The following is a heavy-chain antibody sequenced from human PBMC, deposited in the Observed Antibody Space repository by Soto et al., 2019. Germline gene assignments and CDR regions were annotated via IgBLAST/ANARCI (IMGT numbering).Heavy chain of an antibody. CDR1: GYTFTSYY. D-gene: IGHD1-26*01. Sequence: QVQLVQSGAEVKKPGASVKVSCKASGYTFTSYYMHWVRQAPGQGLEWMGIINPSGGSTSYAQKFQGTVTTTRETSTSPVYMEMSSLLSEDTAVYYCAGVELATSYDLQHWGQGTLVTVSS. CDR3: AGVELATSYDLQH. V-gene: IGHV1-46*01. J-gene: IGHJ1*01. CDR2: INPSGGST.